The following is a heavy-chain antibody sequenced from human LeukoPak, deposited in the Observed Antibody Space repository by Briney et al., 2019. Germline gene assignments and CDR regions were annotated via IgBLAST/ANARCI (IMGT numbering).Heavy chain of an antibody. D-gene: IGHD2-15*01. CDR1: GGSFSGYY. CDR3: AVVVVAARGLNWFDP. CDR2: INHSGST. J-gene: IGHJ5*02. V-gene: IGHV4-34*01. Sequence: SETLSLTCAVYGGSFSGYYWSWIRQPPGRGLEWIGEINHSGSTNYNPSLKSRVTISVDTSKNQFSLKLSSVTAADTAVYYCAVVVVAARGLNWFDPWGQGTLVTVSS.